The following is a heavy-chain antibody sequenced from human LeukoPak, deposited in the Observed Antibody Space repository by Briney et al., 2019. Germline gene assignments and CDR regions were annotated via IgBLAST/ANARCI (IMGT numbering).Heavy chain of an antibody. V-gene: IGHV5-51*01. J-gene: IGHJ5*02. D-gene: IGHD3-10*01. CDR2: IYPGDSDT. CDR1: GYSFTSYW. CDR3: ARSDYHYGSGSYRWFDP. Sequence: PGESLKISCKGSGYSFTSYWIGWVRQMPGKGLEWMGIIYPGDSDTRYSPSFQGQVTISADKSISTAYLQWSSLKASDTAMYYCARSDYHYGSGSYRWFDPWGQGTLVTVSS.